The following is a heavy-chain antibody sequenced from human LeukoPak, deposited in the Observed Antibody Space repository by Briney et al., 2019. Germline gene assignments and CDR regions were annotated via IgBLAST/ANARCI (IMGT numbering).Heavy chain of an antibody. CDR1: GGSFSGYF. V-gene: IGHV4-34*01. CDR3: ARDSGSYPHWFAP. CDR2: ITPSGST. Sequence: KPSETLSLTCVVYGGSFSGYFWSWIRQPPGKGLEWIGEITPSGSTNYSPSLKSRVSISIDTSKKQFSLKLTSVTAADTAVYYCARDSGSYPHWFAPWGQGTLVTVSS. D-gene: IGHD1-26*01. J-gene: IGHJ5*02.